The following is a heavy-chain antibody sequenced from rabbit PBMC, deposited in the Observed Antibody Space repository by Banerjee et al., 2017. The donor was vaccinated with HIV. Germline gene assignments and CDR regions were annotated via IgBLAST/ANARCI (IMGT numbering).Heavy chain of an antibody. Sequence: QSLKESGGDLVKPGASLTLTCSASGFSFSSSYYMCWVRQAPGKGPEWIACIYAGDSGSTYYASWVKGRFTISKTSSTTVTLQMTSLTAADTATYFCARDAGYVGYGHAYFGLWGPGTLVTVS. CDR2: IYAGDSGST. D-gene: IGHD6-1*01. CDR1: GFSFSSSYY. J-gene: IGHJ4*01. V-gene: IGHV1S40*01. CDR3: ARDAGYVGYGHAYFGL.